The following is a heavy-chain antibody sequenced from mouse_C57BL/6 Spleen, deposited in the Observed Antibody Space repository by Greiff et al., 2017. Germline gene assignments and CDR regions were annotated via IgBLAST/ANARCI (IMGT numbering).Heavy chain of an antibody. V-gene: IGHV1-22*01. Sequence: VQLQQSGPELVKPGASVKMSCKASGYTFTDYNMHWVKQSHGKSLEWIGYINPNNGGTSYNQKFKGKATLTVNKSSSTAYMELRSLTSEDSAVYYCARLYYGNYGSFDYWGKGTTLTVSS. D-gene: IGHD2-1*01. CDR3: ARLYYGNYGSFDY. J-gene: IGHJ2*01. CDR2: INPNNGGT. CDR1: GYTFTDYN.